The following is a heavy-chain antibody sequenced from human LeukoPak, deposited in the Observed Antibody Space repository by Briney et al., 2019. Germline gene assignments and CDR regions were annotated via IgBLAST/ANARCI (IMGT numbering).Heavy chain of an antibody. CDR1: GGTFSSYA. Sequence: SVKVSCKASGGTFSSYAISWVRQAPGQGLEWMGRIIPILGIANYAQKFQGRVTITADKSTSTAYMELSSLRSEDTAVYYCARPRRDGYNYEAFDIWGQGTLVTVSS. V-gene: IGHV1-69*04. CDR2: IIPILGIA. J-gene: IGHJ3*02. CDR3: ARPRRDGYNYEAFDI. D-gene: IGHD5-24*01.